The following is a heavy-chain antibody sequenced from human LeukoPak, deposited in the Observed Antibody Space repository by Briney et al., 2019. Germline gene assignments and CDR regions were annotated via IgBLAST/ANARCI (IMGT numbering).Heavy chain of an antibody. CDR3: ARDRVRGDFWSGYFDY. D-gene: IGHD3-3*01. Sequence: GGSLRLSCAASGFTFSSYAMHWVRQAPGKGLEWVAVISYDGSNKYYADSVKGRFTISRDNSKNTLYLQMNSLRAEDTAVYYCARDRVRGDFWSGYFDYWGQGTLVTVSS. J-gene: IGHJ4*02. V-gene: IGHV3-30*04. CDR2: ISYDGSNK. CDR1: GFTFSSYA.